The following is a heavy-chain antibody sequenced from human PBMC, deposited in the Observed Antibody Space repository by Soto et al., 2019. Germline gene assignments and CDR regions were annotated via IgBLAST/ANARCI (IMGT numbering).Heavy chain of an antibody. CDR3: ASSGDILTGQPDYYYYYMDV. V-gene: IGHV4-31*03. Sequence: PSETLSLTCTVSGGSISSGGYYWSWIRQHPGKGLEWIGYIYYSGSTYYNPSLKSRVTISVDTSKNQFSLKLSSVTAADTAVYYCASSGDILTGQPDYYYYYMDVWGKGTTVTVSS. CDR2: IYYSGST. CDR1: GGSISSGGYY. J-gene: IGHJ6*03. D-gene: IGHD3-9*01.